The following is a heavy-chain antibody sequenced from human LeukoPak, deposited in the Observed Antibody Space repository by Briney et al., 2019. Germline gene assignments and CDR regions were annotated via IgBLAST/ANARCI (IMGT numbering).Heavy chain of an antibody. J-gene: IGHJ6*02. D-gene: IGHD6-13*01. Sequence: PGGSLRLSCAASGFTFSSYAMSWVRQAPVKGLEWVSAISGSGGSTYYADSVKGRFTISRDNSKNTLYLQMNSLRAEDTAVYYCAKDIKAVSYSSSWYYYYYGMDVWGQGTTVTVSS. CDR2: ISGSGGST. CDR3: AKDIKAVSYSSSWYYYYYGMDV. V-gene: IGHV3-23*01. CDR1: GFTFSSYA.